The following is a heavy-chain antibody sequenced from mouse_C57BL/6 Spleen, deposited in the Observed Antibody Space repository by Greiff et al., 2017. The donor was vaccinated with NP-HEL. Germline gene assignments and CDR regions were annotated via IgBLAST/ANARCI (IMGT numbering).Heavy chain of an antibody. CDR1: GYTFTTYP. Sequence: VHLVESGAELVKPGASVKMSCKASGYTFTTYPIEWMKQNHGKSLEWIGNFHPYNDDTKYNEKFKGKATLTVEKSSSTVYLELSRLTSDDSAVYYCARHYDSSYDWYFDVWGTGTTVTVSS. CDR2: FHPYNDDT. V-gene: IGHV1-47*01. J-gene: IGHJ1*03. CDR3: ARHYDSSYDWYFDV. D-gene: IGHD1-1*01.